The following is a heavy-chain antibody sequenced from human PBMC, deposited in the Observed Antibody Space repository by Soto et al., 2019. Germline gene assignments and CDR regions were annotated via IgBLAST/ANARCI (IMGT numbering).Heavy chain of an antibody. CDR1: GFSLTTSAVG. Sequence: GSGPTLVNPTQTLTLTCTFSGFSLTTSAVGAGWIRQPPGKALEWLALIYWNDDTHYSPSLKSRLTITKDTSKNQVVLTMTKMDPVDTATYYCAHRRGKSAGGTDWFDPWGKGPLVTVS. V-gene: IGHV2-5*01. J-gene: IGHJ5*02. CDR2: IYWNDDT. CDR3: AHRRGKSAGGTDWFDP. D-gene: IGHD6-13*01.